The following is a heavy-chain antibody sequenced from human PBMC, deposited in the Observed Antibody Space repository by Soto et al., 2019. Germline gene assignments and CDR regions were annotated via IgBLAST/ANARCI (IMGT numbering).Heavy chain of an antibody. D-gene: IGHD3-22*01. Sequence: GGSLRLSCAASGFTFTNENMNWVRQAPGKGLEWVSSITSSSTFINYADSVKGRFTISRDNDKSSLYLQMNSLRAEDTAVYYCARDPPLSMIVVVGVDDFWGQGTLVTVSS. CDR1: GFTFTNEN. CDR2: ITSSSTFI. J-gene: IGHJ4*02. V-gene: IGHV3-21*01. CDR3: ARDPPLSMIVVVGVDDF.